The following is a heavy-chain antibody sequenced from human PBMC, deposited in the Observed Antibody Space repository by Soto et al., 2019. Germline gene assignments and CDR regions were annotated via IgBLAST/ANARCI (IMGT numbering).Heavy chain of an antibody. CDR3: ARAGSGYDARFFDY. Sequence: GASVKVSCKASGYTFTSYAMHWVRQAPGQRLEWMGWINAGNGNTKYSQKFQGRVTITRDTSASTAYMELSSLRSEDTAAYYCARAGSGYDARFFDYWGQGTLVTVSS. CDR2: INAGNGNT. D-gene: IGHD5-12*01. V-gene: IGHV1-3*01. CDR1: GYTFTSYA. J-gene: IGHJ4*02.